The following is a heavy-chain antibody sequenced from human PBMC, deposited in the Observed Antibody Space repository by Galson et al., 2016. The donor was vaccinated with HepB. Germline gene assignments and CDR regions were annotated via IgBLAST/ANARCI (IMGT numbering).Heavy chain of an antibody. CDR2: IYPGDSDT. J-gene: IGHJ4*02. D-gene: IGHD3/OR15-3a*01. V-gene: IGHV5-51*01. CDR3: ATQLGREFFDWLLYADY. CDR1: GYSFSNYW. Sequence: QSGAEVKKPGESLKISCKGSGYSFSNYWIGWVRQMPGKGLEWMGIIYPGDSDTRYSPSFQGQVTISADKSISTAYLQWNSLKASDTAMYYCATQLGREFFDWLLYADYLGQGTLITVSS.